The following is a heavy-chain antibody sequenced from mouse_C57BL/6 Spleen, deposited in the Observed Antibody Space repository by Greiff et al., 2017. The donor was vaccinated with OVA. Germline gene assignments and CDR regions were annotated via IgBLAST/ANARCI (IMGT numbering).Heavy chain of an antibody. J-gene: IGHJ2*01. Sequence: QVQLQQSGPELVKPGASVKISCKASGYAFSSSWMNWVKQRPGQGLEWIGRIYPGDGDTNYNGKFKGKATLTADKSSSTAYMQLSSLTSEDSAVYFCARRYGSSYDYFDYWGQGTTLTVSS. CDR3: ARRYGSSYDYFDY. V-gene: IGHV1-82*01. CDR1: GYAFSSSW. CDR2: IYPGDGDT. D-gene: IGHD1-1*01.